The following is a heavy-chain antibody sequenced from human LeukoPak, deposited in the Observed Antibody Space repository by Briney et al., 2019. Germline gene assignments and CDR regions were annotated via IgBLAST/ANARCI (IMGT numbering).Heavy chain of an antibody. CDR3: ARPNDILTGYSIFDI. Sequence: GAPVKVSCKASGYTFTSYGISWVRQAPGQGLEWMGWISAYNGNTNYAQKLQGRVTMTTDTSTSTAYMELRSLRSDDTAVYYCARPNDILTGYSIFDIWGQGTMVTVSS. CDR1: GYTFTSYG. CDR2: ISAYNGNT. V-gene: IGHV1-18*01. D-gene: IGHD3-9*01. J-gene: IGHJ3*02.